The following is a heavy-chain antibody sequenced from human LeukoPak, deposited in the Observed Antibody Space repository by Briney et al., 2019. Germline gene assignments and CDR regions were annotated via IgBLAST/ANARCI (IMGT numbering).Heavy chain of an antibody. CDR3: AREQGVPAALNDY. Sequence: HPGGSLRLSCAISGFTFRNYEMNWVRQAPGKGLEWISYISRSGDATHYADSVRGRFTISRDSARNSLYLQMNSLRGEDTAVYYCAREQGVPAALNDYWGQGTLVTVSS. J-gene: IGHJ4*02. V-gene: IGHV3-48*03. D-gene: IGHD2-2*01. CDR1: GFTFRNYE. CDR2: ISRSGDAT.